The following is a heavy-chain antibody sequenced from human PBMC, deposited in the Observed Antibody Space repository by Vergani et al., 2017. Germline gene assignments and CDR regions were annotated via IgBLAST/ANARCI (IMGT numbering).Heavy chain of an antibody. CDR1: GGSVSSGSYY. V-gene: IGHV4-61*01. CDR2: IYYSGST. CDR3: ARDLGDWFDP. Sequence: QVQLQESGPGLVKPSETLSLTCTVSGGSVSSGSYYWSWIRQPGGKGLEWIGYIYYSGSTNYNPSLKSRVTISVDTSKNQFSLKLSSVTAADTAVYYCARDLGDWFDPWGQGTLVTVSS. J-gene: IGHJ5*02. D-gene: IGHD3-16*01.